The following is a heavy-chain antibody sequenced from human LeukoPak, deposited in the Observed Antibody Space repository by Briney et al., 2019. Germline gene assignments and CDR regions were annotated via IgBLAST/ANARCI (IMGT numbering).Heavy chain of an antibody. J-gene: IGHJ4*02. CDR3: ARSRHSYDSSGFPHY. Sequence: GGSLRLSCAASGFTVSRNYMSWVRQAPGKGLEWVSGINWNGGSTGYADSVKGRFTISRDNAKNSLYLQMNSLRAEDTALYYCARSRHSYDSSGFPHYWGQGTLVTVSS. D-gene: IGHD3-22*01. CDR1: GFTVSRNY. CDR2: INWNGGST. V-gene: IGHV3-20*04.